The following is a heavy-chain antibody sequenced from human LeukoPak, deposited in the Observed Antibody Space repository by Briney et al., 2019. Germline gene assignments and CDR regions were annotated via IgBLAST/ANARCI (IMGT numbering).Heavy chain of an antibody. J-gene: IGHJ6*04. D-gene: IGHD2-2*01. Sequence: GGSLRLSCAASGFTFSSYAMHWVRQAPGKGLEWVAVISYDGSNKYYADSAKGRFTISRDNSKNTLYLQMNSLRAEDTAVYYCARSFDCSSTSCYYYYGMDVWGKGTTVTVSS. V-gene: IGHV3-30*04. CDR2: ISYDGSNK. CDR3: ARSFDCSSTSCYYYYGMDV. CDR1: GFTFSSYA.